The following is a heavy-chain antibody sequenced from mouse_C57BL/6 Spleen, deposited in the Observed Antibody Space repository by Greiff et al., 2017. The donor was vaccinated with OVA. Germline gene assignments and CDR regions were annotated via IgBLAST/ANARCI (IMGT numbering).Heavy chain of an antibody. J-gene: IGHJ2*01. CDR1: GYAFSSYW. CDR2: IYPGDGDT. V-gene: IGHV1-80*01. Sequence: QVQLQQSGAELVKPGASVKISCKASGYAFSSYWMNWVKQRPGKGLEWIGTIYPGDGDTNYNGKFKGKATLTADNSSSTAYMQLGSLTTEDSAVYFCARDLYYGSTSRAYWGQGTTLTVSS. D-gene: IGHD1-1*01. CDR3: ARDLYYGSTSRAY.